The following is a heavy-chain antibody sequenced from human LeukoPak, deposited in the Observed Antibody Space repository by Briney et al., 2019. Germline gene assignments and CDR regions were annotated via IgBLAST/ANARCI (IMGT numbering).Heavy chain of an antibody. J-gene: IGHJ4*02. V-gene: IGHV4-34*01. D-gene: IGHD5-18*01. CDR3: AGLVDTEHPPLDY. Sequence: SETLSLTCAVYGGSFSGYYWSWIRQPPGKGLEWIGEINHSGSTNYNPSLKSRVTISVDTSKNQFSLKLSSVTAADTAVYYCAGLVDTEHPPLDYWGQGTLVTVSS. CDR1: GGSFSGYY. CDR2: INHSGST.